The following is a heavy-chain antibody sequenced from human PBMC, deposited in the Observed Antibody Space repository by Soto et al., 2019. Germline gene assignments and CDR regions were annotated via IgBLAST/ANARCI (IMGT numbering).Heavy chain of an antibody. D-gene: IGHD3-3*01. CDR2: ISAYNGNT. Sequence: ASVKVSCKASGYTFTSYGISWVRQPPGQGLEWMGWISAYNGNTNYAQKLQGRVTMTTDTSTSTAYMELRSLRSDDTAVYYCARDLGAVGGTIFGVVIDYWGQGTLVTVSS. CDR1: GYTFTSYG. V-gene: IGHV1-18*01. CDR3: ARDLGAVGGTIFGVVIDY. J-gene: IGHJ4*02.